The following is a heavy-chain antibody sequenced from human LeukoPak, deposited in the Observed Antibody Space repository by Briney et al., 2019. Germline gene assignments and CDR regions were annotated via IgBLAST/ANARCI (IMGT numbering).Heavy chain of an antibody. Sequence: GGSLRLSCAASGFTFSSYGMHWVRQAPGKGLEWVAFIRYDGSNKYYADSVKGRFTISRDNSKNTLYLQMNSLRAEDTAVYYCAKEDGFGYCSGGSCYNWFDPWGQGTLVTVSS. V-gene: IGHV3-30*02. D-gene: IGHD2-15*01. CDR1: GFTFSSYG. CDR3: AKEDGFGYCSGGSCYNWFDP. CDR2: IRYDGSNK. J-gene: IGHJ5*02.